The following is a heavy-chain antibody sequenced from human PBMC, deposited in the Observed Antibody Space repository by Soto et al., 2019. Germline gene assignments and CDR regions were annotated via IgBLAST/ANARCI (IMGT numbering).Heavy chain of an antibody. D-gene: IGHD5-18*01. CDR3: ARAVDAAMDPLDY. CDR2: TSDDGDIQ. CDR1: GFDFRNYA. Sequence: GGSLRLSCAASGFDFRNYALHWVRQSPGKGPEWVAITSDDGDIQYYADSVKGRFTISRDNSKNTLYLQMTSLRSEDAAVYFCARAVDAAMDPLDYWGQGTLVTVSS. J-gene: IGHJ4*02. V-gene: IGHV3-30-3*01.